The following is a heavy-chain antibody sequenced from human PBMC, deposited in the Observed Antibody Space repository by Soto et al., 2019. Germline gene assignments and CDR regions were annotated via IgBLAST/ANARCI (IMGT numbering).Heavy chain of an antibody. Sequence: EASVEVSCKXSGGTFSSYAISWVRQAPGQGLEWMGGIIPIFGTANYAQKFQGRVTITADESTSTAYMELSSLRSEDTAVYYCARRSTSGTTTYYYYYGMDVWGQGTTVTVSS. CDR2: IIPIFGTA. D-gene: IGHD1-7*01. J-gene: IGHJ6*02. CDR3: ARRSTSGTTTYYYYYGMDV. V-gene: IGHV1-69*13. CDR1: GGTFSSYA.